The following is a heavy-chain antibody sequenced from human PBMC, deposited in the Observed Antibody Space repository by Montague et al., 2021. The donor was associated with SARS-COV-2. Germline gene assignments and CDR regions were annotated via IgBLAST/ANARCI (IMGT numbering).Heavy chain of an antibody. CDR1: GGSFSGYY. V-gene: IGHV4-34*01. D-gene: IGHD3-22*01. CDR3: ASFISGYYYDSSGYYS. J-gene: IGHJ4*02. CDR2: INHSGST. Sequence: SETLSLTCAVYGGSFSGYYWNWIRQHPGKGLEWIGEINHSGSTNYNPSLKSRVTISVDTSKNQFSLKLSSVTAADTAVYYCASFISGYYYDSSGYYSWGQGTLVTVSS.